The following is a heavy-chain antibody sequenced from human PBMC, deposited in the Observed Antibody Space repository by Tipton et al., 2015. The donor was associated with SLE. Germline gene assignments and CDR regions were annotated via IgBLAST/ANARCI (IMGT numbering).Heavy chain of an antibody. CDR2: INHSGTT. Sequence: TLSLTCAVYGGSFSGYYWSWIRQAPGKGLEWIGEINHSGTTKYNPSLKSRVTISEDMSKNQFSLKLSSVTAADTAVYYCARGLAVTGGAFDIWGQGTMVTVSS. V-gene: IGHV4-34*01. CDR3: ARGLAVTGGAFDI. CDR1: GGSFSGYY. D-gene: IGHD4-17*01. J-gene: IGHJ3*02.